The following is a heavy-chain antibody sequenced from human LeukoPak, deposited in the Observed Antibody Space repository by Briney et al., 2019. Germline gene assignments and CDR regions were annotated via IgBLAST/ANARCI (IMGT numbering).Heavy chain of an antibody. Sequence: GGSLRLSCAASGFTFSSYSMNWVRQAPGKGLEWVSGINWNGGSTGYADSVKGRFTISRDNAKNSLYLQMNSLRAEDTALYYCARKFYGGAFDIWGQGTMVTVSS. CDR3: ARKFYGGAFDI. CDR1: GFTFSSYS. CDR2: INWNGGST. J-gene: IGHJ3*02. V-gene: IGHV3-20*04. D-gene: IGHD4-23*01.